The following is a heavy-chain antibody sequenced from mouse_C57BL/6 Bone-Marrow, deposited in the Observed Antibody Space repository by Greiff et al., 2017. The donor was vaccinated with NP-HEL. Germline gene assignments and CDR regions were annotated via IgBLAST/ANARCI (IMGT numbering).Heavy chain of an antibody. CDR3: TTYYDYDGTWFAY. CDR2: IDPEDGDT. CDR1: GFNIKDYY. J-gene: IGHJ3*01. V-gene: IGHV14-1*01. Sequence: EVQRVESGAELVRPGASVKLSCTASGFNIKDYYMHWVKQRPEQGLEWIGRIDPEDGDTEYAPKFQGKATMTADTSSNPAYLQLSSQTSEDTAVYYCTTYYDYDGTWFAYWGQGTLVTVSA. D-gene: IGHD2-4*01.